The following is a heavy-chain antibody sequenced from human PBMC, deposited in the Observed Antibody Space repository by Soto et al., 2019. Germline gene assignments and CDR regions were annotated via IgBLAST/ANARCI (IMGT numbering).Heavy chain of an antibody. CDR1: GFTFSNAW. Sequence: VQLVESGGGLVKPGGSLRLSCAASGFTFSNAWMNWVRQAPGKGLEWVGRIKSKTDGGTTDYAAPVKGRFTISRDDSKNTLYLQMNSLKTEDTAVYYCTPTTYYYGSGSFYWGQGTLVTVSS. J-gene: IGHJ4*02. D-gene: IGHD3-10*01. V-gene: IGHV3-15*07. CDR2: IKSKTDGGTT. CDR3: TPTTYYYGSGSFY.